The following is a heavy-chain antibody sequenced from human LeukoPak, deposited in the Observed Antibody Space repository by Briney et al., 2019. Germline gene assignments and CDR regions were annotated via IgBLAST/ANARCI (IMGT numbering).Heavy chain of an antibody. CDR3: AKDWQWERLTGAFNV. D-gene: IGHD1-26*01. Sequence: GGSLRLSCTVSGFTFSSNFMSWVRQAPGKGLDWISVIYIDGKTYYADSVKGRFTVSRDTSKNTLYLQMNSLRDEDTAFYYCAKDWQWERLTGAFNVWGQGTMVTVS. CDR2: IYIDGKT. V-gene: IGHV3-53*01. J-gene: IGHJ3*01. CDR1: GFTFSSNF.